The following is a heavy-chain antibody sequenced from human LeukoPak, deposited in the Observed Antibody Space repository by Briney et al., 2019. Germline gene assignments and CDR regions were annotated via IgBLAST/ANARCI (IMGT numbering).Heavy chain of an antibody. Sequence: GGSLRLSCAASGFSFSSYAMSWVRQAPGKGLEWVSAISGSGGSTYYADSVKGRFTISRDNSKNTLYLQMNSLRAEDTAVYYCAKDELANYYFDYWGQGTLVTVSS. CDR2: ISGSGGST. D-gene: IGHD6-13*01. CDR3: AKDELANYYFDY. CDR1: GFSFSSYA. J-gene: IGHJ4*02. V-gene: IGHV3-23*01.